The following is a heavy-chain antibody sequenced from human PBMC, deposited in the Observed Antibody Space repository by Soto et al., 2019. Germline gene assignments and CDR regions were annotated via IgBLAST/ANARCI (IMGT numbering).Heavy chain of an antibody. CDR2: ISASNGKT. CDR3: ARVIMSFEVASLGSYFDY. CDR1: GYTFSNYG. D-gene: IGHD3-3*01. J-gene: IGHJ4*02. V-gene: IGHV1-18*01. Sequence: QVQLVQSGGEVKKPGASVKVSCKASGYTFSNYGIGWVRQAPGQGPEWMGWISASNGKTIYARNLQDRVTMTTDSSTSTAYMEVRSLRSDDTAVYYCARVIMSFEVASLGSYFDYWGQGTLVTVSS.